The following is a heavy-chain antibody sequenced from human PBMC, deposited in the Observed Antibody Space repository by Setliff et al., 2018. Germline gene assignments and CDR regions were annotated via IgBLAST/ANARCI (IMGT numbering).Heavy chain of an antibody. CDR2: ISSISAYI. CDR3: ASEGRAPYSSSWYDY. D-gene: IGHD6-13*01. Sequence: GGSLRLSCAASGFTFSTHTMNWVRQAPGKRLEWVASISSISAYIFYSDSVKGRFTISRDNAKNSLSLQMNSLRAEDTAVYYCASEGRAPYSSSWYDYWGQGTLVTVSS. CDR1: GFTFSTHT. J-gene: IGHJ4*02. V-gene: IGHV3-21*04.